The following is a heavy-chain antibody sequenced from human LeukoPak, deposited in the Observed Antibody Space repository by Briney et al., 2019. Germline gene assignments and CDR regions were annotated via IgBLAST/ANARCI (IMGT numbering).Heavy chain of an antibody. CDR1: GGSISSGNW. Sequence: NPSGPLSLTCAVSGGSISSGNWWSWVRQPPGKGLEWIGEIYHSGSTNYNPSLKSRVTISLDKSKNQFSLKLSSVTAADTAVYYCASPTYYGGFDIWGQGTMVTVSS. D-gene: IGHD3-10*01. J-gene: IGHJ3*02. CDR3: ASPTYYGGFDI. CDR2: IYHSGST. V-gene: IGHV4-4*02.